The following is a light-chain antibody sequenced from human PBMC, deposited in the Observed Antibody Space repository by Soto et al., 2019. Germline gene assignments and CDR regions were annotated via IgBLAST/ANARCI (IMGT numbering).Light chain of an antibody. CDR2: AAS. CDR3: QQYGSSPQT. CDR1: QSVSSNY. V-gene: IGKV3-20*01. Sequence: EIVLTQSPVTLSFSPGEIATLSCSSSQSVSSNYLAWFQQKPGQAPRLLIYAASSRATGIPDRFSGSGSGTDFTLTISRLEPEDFAVYYCQQYGSSPQTFGQGTKVDIK. J-gene: IGKJ1*01.